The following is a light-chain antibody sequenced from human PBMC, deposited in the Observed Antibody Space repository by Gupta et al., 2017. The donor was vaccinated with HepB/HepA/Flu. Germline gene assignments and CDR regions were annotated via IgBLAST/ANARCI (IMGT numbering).Light chain of an antibody. CDR2: EAS. J-gene: IGKJ1*01. CDR3: QQYRSFPWT. CDR1: QSVTSS. Sequence: DIQTTESPSTLSASVGGRVTLTCRASQSVTSSLAWYQQKLGKAPRLLISEASVLESGVPSSFSGSGSGTEFTLSISSLQPDDFATYYCQQYRSFPWTFGQGTKVEIK. V-gene: IGKV1-5*03.